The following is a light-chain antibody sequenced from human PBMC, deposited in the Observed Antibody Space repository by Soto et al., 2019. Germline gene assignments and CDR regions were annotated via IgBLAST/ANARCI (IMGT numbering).Light chain of an antibody. CDR2: DAS. CDR3: QQYHTLVS. CDR1: RDIRKY. J-gene: IGKJ4*01. Sequence: DIQMTQSPSSLSASVGDRVTITCQASRDIRKYLNWYQQKPGKAPKLLIYDASNLETGVTSRFSGSVSGTDFTFTISSLQSEDIETYYCQQYHTLVSFGGGTKVEIK. V-gene: IGKV1-33*01.